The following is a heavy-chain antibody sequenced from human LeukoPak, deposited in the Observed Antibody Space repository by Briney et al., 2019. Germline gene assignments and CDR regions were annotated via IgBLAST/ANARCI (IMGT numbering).Heavy chain of an antibody. CDR1: GFAFSSYG. CDR2: ISYDGNNK. Sequence: GRSLRLSCAASGFAFSSYGIHWVRQAPGKGLEWVAVISYDGNNKYYADSVKGRFTISRGNSKNTLYLQMNSLRAEDTAVYYCARGRRGYYGSGSYYDDAFDIWGQGTMVTVSS. CDR3: ARGRRGYYGSGSYYDDAFDI. J-gene: IGHJ3*02. D-gene: IGHD3-10*01. V-gene: IGHV3-30-3*01.